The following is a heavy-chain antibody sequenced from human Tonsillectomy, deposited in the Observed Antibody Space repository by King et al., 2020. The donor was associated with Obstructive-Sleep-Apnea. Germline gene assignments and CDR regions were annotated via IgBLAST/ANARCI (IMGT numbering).Heavy chain of an antibody. CDR3: ARGSAYYYDSRGMDY. Sequence: VQLVESGGGLVQPGGSLRLSCAASGFTFSSYRMNWGRQAPGKGLEGGSLISSSSSSIYYADSGKGRFTISRDNVKKSPYLQMNSLRGEDQAVYYCARGSAYYYDSRGMDYWGQGILVTVSS. V-gene: IGHV3-48*04. CDR1: GFTFSSYR. CDR2: ISSSSSSI. D-gene: IGHD3-22*01. J-gene: IGHJ4*02.